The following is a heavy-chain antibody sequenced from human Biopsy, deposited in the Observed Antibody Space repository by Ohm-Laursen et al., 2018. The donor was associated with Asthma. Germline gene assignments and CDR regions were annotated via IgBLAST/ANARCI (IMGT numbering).Heavy chain of an antibody. V-gene: IGHV3-7*01. Sequence: LSLTCAASGFTFGDYCMSWVRQVPGQGLEWVANIKHDGSEKNHVDSLKGRFTISRDNAKNLLFLQMNSLRAEDTAVYYCAKAERYFDWYWFDPWGQGTLVTVSS. CDR3: AKAERYFDWYWFDP. CDR1: GFTFGDYC. J-gene: IGHJ5*02. CDR2: IKHDGSEK. D-gene: IGHD3-9*01.